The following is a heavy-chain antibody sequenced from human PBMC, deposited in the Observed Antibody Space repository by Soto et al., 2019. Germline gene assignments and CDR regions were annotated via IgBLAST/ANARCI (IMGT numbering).Heavy chain of an antibody. CDR3: AHSLALFWYSSSSGGGPLDY. Sequence: QITLKESGPTLVKPTQTLTLTCTFSGFSLSTSGVGVGWIRQPPGKALEWLALIYWDDDKRYSPSLKSRLTITKDTSKNQVVLTMTNMDPVDTATYYCAHSLALFWYSSSSGGGPLDYWGQGTLVTVSS. J-gene: IGHJ4*02. CDR1: GFSLSTSGVG. V-gene: IGHV2-5*02. D-gene: IGHD6-6*01. CDR2: IYWDDDK.